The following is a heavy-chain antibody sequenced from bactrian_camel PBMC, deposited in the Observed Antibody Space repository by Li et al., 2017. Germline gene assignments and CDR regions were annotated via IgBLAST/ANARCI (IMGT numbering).Heavy chain of an antibody. Sequence: QVQLVESGGGSVQAGGSLRLSCLVSGGRFSGKCMGWFRQAPGEEREAVALVDGDGTTKYADSVKGRFTISKDSAKDTLHLHMTSLKVEDTAMYYCAADRVVQATSWIVHCLTDDYKTWGQGTQVTVS. CDR2: VDGDGTT. CDR3: AADRVVQATSWIVHCLTDDYKT. CDR1: GGRFSGKC. V-gene: IGHV3S53*01. D-gene: IGHD4*01. J-gene: IGHJ6*01.